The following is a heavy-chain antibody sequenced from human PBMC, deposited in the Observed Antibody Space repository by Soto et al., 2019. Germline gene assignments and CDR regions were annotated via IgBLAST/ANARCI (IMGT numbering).Heavy chain of an antibody. J-gene: IGHJ6*02. CDR3: AKRFLEWLPHYYYGMDV. CDR1: GGSISSSNW. D-gene: IGHD3-3*01. V-gene: IGHV4-4*02. Sequence: QVQLQESGPGLVKPSGTLSLTCAVSGGSISSSNWWSWVRQPPGKGLEGIGEIYHSGSTNYNPSLKSRVTISVDKSKNQFSLKLSSVTAADTAVYYCAKRFLEWLPHYYYGMDVWGQGTTVTVSS. CDR2: IYHSGST.